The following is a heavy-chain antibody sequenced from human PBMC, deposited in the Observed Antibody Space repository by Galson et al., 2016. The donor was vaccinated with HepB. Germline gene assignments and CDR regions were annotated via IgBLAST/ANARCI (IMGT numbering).Heavy chain of an antibody. V-gene: IGHV3-64*02. D-gene: IGHD4-11*01. CDR3: ARTDDYSTTRGFFDY. CDR2: IRYHGGST. Sequence: SLRLSCAASGFIISDYSMHWVRQAPGKGLEYVSAIRYHGGSTFYADSVKGRFTISRDNSKNTLYLQMNSLRVEDTGVYYCARTDDYSTTRGFFDYWGQGTLVTVSS. CDR1: GFIISDYS. J-gene: IGHJ4*02.